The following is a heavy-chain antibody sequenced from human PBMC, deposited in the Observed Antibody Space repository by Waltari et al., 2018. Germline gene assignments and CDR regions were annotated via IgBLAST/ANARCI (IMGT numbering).Heavy chain of an antibody. D-gene: IGHD2-21*01. V-gene: IGHV3-7*03. J-gene: IGHJ4*02. CDR3: ARDTVMNF. Sequence: FTYHWLSWVRQAQGKGLEWVANIKYDESEKNYLDSVKGRLTISRDNAKNSMYLQMNSLGVDDTAVYYCARDTVMNFWGQGTLVTVSS. CDR1: FTYHW. CDR2: IKYDESEK.